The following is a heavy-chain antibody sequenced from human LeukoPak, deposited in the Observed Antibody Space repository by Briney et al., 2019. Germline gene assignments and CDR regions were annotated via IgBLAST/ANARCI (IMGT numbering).Heavy chain of an antibody. CDR1: GFTFSSYW. CDR3: ARMDSSGYTYFDY. Sequence: GGSLRLSCAASGFTFSSYWMHWVRHAPGKGLVWVSRINSDGSSTSYADSVKGRFTISRDNAKNTLYLQMNSLRAEDTALYYCARMDSSGYTYFDYWGQGTLVTVSS. J-gene: IGHJ4*02. CDR2: INSDGSST. V-gene: IGHV3-74*01. D-gene: IGHD3-22*01.